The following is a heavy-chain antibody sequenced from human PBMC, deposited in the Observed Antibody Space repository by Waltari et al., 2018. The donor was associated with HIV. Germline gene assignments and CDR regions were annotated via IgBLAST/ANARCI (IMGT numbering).Heavy chain of an antibody. J-gene: IGHJ3*02. CDR3: ARAVVRSGYYWGHDAFDI. CDR2: INHSGST. D-gene: IGHD3-22*01. V-gene: IGHV4-34*01. CDR1: GGSFSGYY. Sequence: QVQLQQWGAGLLKPSETLSLTCAVYGGSFSGYYWSWIRQPPGTGLEWIGEINHSGSTNYNPSLKSRVTISVDTSKNQFSLKLSSVTAADTAVYYCARAVVRSGYYWGHDAFDIWGQGTMVTVSS.